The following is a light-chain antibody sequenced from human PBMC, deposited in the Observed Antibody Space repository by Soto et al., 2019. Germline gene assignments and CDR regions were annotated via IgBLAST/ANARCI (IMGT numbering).Light chain of an antibody. Sequence: QSTLTQPASVSGSPGQSITISCTGTSNDVGGSNYVSWYQQHPGKAPKLMIYDVNSRPSGVSNRFSGSKSGNTASLTISGLQAEDEADYYCSSYASSSTLVFGGGTKLTVL. CDR1: SNDVGGSNY. J-gene: IGLJ2*01. CDR2: DVN. V-gene: IGLV2-14*01. CDR3: SSYASSSTLV.